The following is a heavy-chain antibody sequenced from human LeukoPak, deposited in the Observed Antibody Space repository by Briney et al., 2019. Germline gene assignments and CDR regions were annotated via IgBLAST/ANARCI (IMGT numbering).Heavy chain of an antibody. CDR2: IIDIPGKA. D-gene: IGHD2-15*01. J-gene: IGHJ6*02. CDR3: ANGLVVVATHHYYYYYGMDV. Sequence: SSVTVSFKATLGTFSSYAISWVRQAPGKGLEWLGRIIDIPGKANYAQKFQGRVTITADKSTSTAYMELSSLRSEDTAVYYCANGLVVVATHHYYYYYGMDVWGQGTTVTVSS. CDR1: LGTFSSYA. V-gene: IGHV1-69*04.